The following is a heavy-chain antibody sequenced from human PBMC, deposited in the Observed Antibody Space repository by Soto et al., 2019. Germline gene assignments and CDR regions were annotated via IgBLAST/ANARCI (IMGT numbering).Heavy chain of an antibody. J-gene: IGHJ4*02. V-gene: IGHV4-59*08. CDR2: IYYSGST. CDR3: AKLNDFWSGYHFDY. Sequence: SETLSLTCTVSGGSISSYYWSWIRQPPGKGLEWIGYIYYSGSTNYNPSLKSRVTISVDTSKNQFSLKLSSVTAADTAVYYCAKLNDFWSGYHFDYWGQGTLVTVSS. CDR1: GGSISSYY. D-gene: IGHD3-3*01.